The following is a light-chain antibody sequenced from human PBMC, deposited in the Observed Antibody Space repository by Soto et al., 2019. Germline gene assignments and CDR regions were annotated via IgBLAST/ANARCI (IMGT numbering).Light chain of an antibody. Sequence: QSVLTQPPSVSGAPGQRVTISCTGSSSNIGAGYPVHWYQQLPGTAPKLLVAGNRPSGVPDRFSVSKSGTSGSLVISGLQSEDEADYFCASWDDSQNVVLFGGGTKLTVL. J-gene: IGLJ2*01. CDR1: SSNIGAGYP. CDR3: ASWDDSQNVVL. CDR2: G. V-gene: IGLV1-40*01.